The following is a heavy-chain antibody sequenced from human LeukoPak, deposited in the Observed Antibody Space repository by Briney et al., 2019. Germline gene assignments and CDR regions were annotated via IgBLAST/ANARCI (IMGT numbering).Heavy chain of an antibody. CDR1: GLTFSSYG. V-gene: IGHV3-30*02. D-gene: IGHD1-26*01. CDR3: AKDRIVGATDDAFDI. CDR2: IRYDGSNK. J-gene: IGHJ3*02. Sequence: GGSLRLSCAASGLTFSSYGMHWVRQAPGKGLEWVAFIRYDGSNKYYADSVKGRFTISRDNSKNTLYLQMNSLRAEDTAVYYCAKDRIVGATDDAFDIWGQGTMVTVSS.